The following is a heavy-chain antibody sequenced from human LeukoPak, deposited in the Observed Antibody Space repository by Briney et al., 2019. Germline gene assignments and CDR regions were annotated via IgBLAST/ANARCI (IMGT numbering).Heavy chain of an antibody. CDR3: AKDGGVLLWFGELQAYFGY. D-gene: IGHD3-10*01. V-gene: IGHV3-9*01. CDR1: GFTFSSYA. J-gene: IGHJ4*02. CDR2: ITWNSGSI. Sequence: GGSLRLSCAASGFTFSSYAMHWVRQAPGKGLEWVSGITWNSGSIDYADSVKGRFTISRDNSKNTLYLQMNSLRAEDTAVYYCAKDGGVLLWFGELQAYFGYWGQGTLVTVSS.